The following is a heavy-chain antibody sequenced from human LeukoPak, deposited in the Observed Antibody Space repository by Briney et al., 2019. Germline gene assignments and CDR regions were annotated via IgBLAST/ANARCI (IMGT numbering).Heavy chain of an antibody. CDR3: ARAHYDILTRYANWFDP. Sequence: ASVKVSCKASGYTFTSSGISWVRQAPGQGLEWMEWISAYNGNTNYAQKLQGRVTLTTDTSTSTAYMELRSLISDDTAVYYCARAHYDILTRYANWFDPWGQGTLVTVSS. V-gene: IGHV1-18*01. J-gene: IGHJ5*02. D-gene: IGHD3-9*01. CDR1: GYTFTSSG. CDR2: ISAYNGNT.